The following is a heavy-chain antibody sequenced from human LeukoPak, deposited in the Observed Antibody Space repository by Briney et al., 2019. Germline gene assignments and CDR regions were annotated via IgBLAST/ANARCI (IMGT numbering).Heavy chain of an antibody. Sequence: GRSLRLSCAASGFTFSSYAMHWVRQAPGNGLEWVAVISYDGSNKYYADSVKGRFTISRDNSKNTLYLQMNSLRAEDTAVYYCARDLRRHAYYYYYGMDVWGQGTTVTVSS. CDR1: GFTFSSYA. D-gene: IGHD2-2*01. CDR3: ARDLRRHAYYYYYGMDV. CDR2: ISYDGSNK. J-gene: IGHJ6*02. V-gene: IGHV3-30-3*01.